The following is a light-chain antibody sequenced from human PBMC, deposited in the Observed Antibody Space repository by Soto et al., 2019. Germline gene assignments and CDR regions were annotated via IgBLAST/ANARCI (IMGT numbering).Light chain of an antibody. CDR1: RSVNTF. CDR2: DTS. J-gene: IGKJ4*01. CDR3: QQRSNGPST. V-gene: IGKV3-11*01. Sequence: ETVLTQSPATLSLSPGERATLSCRASRSVNTFLAWYQQKPGQAPRLLIYDTSNRATGIPARFSGSGSGTDFTLTISSLEPEDFAVYYCQQRSNGPSTFGGGTKVEIK.